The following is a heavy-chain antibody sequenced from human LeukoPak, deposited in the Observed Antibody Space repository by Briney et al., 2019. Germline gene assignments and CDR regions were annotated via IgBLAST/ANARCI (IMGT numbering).Heavy chain of an antibody. Sequence: RASVKVSCKASGGTFSSYAISWVRQAPGQRLEWMGWINAGNGNTKYSQKFQGRVTITRDTSASTAYMELSSLRSEDTAVYYCARDHDIVAPFDYWGQGTLVTVSS. D-gene: IGHD5-12*01. CDR2: INAGNGNT. CDR3: ARDHDIVAPFDY. CDR1: GGTFSSYA. V-gene: IGHV1-3*01. J-gene: IGHJ4*02.